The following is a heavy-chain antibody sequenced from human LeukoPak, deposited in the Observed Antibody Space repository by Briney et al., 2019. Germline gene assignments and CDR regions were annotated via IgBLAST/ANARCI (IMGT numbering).Heavy chain of an antibody. CDR3: ARDRYSSGWSFDY. V-gene: IGHV4-61*01. J-gene: IGHJ4*02. D-gene: IGHD6-19*01. CDR1: GGSVSSGSYY. CDR2: IYYSGTT. Sequence: TSETLSLTCTVSGGSVSSGSYYWSWIRQPPGKGLEWLGYIYYSGTTNYNPSLKSRVTISVDTSKDQLSLKLSSVTAADTAVYYCARDRYSSGWSFDYWGQGTLVTVSS.